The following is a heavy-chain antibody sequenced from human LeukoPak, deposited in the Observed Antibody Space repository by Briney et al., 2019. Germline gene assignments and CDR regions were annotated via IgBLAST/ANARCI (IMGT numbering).Heavy chain of an antibody. V-gene: IGHV4-34*01. J-gene: IGHJ4*02. Sequence: SETLSLTCAVYGGSFSGYYWSWIRQPPGKGLEWIGVINHSGSTNYNPSLKSRVTISVDTSKNQFSLKLSSVTAADTAVYYCASNTYGYYFDYWGQGTLVTVSS. D-gene: IGHD4-17*01. CDR2: INHSGST. CDR3: ASNTYGYYFDY. CDR1: GGSFSGYY.